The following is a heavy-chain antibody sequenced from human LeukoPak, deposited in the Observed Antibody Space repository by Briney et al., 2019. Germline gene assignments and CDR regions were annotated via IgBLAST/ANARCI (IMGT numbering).Heavy chain of an antibody. J-gene: IGHJ2*01. D-gene: IGHD6-13*01. Sequence: PSETLSLTCTVSGGSISSYYWSWIRQPPGKGLEWIGFIYYSGSTHYNPSLKSRVTISVDTSKNQFSLKLSSVTAADTAVYYCARVSSSWYQDWYFDLWGRGTLVTVSS. CDR3: ARVSSSWYQDWYFDL. V-gene: IGHV4-59*12. CDR1: GGSISSYY. CDR2: IYYSGST.